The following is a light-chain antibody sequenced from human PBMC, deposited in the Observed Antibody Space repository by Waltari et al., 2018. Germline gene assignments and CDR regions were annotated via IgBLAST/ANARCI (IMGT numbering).Light chain of an antibody. J-gene: IGLJ2*01. Sequence: QSVLTQPPSVSGAPGQRVTISCTGSSSNIGAGYDVHWYQQLPGTAPKLLIYGNSSRPSGVPDRFSCSKSGTSASLAITGLQAEDEADYYCQSYDSSLSGGVFGGGTKLTVL. CDR1: SSNIGAGYD. V-gene: IGLV1-40*01. CDR2: GNS. CDR3: QSYDSSLSGGV.